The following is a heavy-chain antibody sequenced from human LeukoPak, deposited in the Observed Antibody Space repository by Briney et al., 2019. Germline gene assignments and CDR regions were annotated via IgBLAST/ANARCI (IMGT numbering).Heavy chain of an antibody. D-gene: IGHD2-2*01. CDR2: IYYSGGA. Sequence: PSETLSLTCTVSGGSISSSSYYWGWIRQPPGKGLEWIGSIYYSGGAYYNPSLKSRVTISVDTSKNQFSLKLSSVTAADTAVYYCARQTRCSSTSCQNWFDPWGQGTLVTVSS. J-gene: IGHJ5*02. V-gene: IGHV4-39*01. CDR3: ARQTRCSSTSCQNWFDP. CDR1: GGSISSSSYY.